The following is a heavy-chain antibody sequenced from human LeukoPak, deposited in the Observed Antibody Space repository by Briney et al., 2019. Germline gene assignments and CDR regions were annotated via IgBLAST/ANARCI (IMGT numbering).Heavy chain of an antibody. CDR2: ISGSSGYT. J-gene: IGHJ4*02. Sequence: GGSLRLSCAASGFTFSDNYMSWIRQAPGKGLEWVSYISGSSGYTNYADSVKGRFTISRDNTKNSLCLQMNSLRAEDTAVYYCTRGAITQDSWGQGTLVTVSS. V-gene: IGHV3-11*05. D-gene: IGHD1-14*01. CDR3: TRGAITQDS. CDR1: GFTFSDNY.